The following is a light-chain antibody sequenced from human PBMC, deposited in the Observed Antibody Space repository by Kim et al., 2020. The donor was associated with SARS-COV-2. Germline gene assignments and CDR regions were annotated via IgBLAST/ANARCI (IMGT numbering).Light chain of an antibody. Sequence: DIQMTQSPSPLSASVGDRVTITCRASQRINNWMAWYQQKAGKAPNLLIYKASSLISGVPSRFSGSGSGTEFTLTISSLQPDDFASYYCQQYSSPPYTFGQGTKLEI. V-gene: IGKV1-5*03. CDR2: KAS. CDR3: QQYSSPPYT. J-gene: IGKJ2*01. CDR1: QRINNW.